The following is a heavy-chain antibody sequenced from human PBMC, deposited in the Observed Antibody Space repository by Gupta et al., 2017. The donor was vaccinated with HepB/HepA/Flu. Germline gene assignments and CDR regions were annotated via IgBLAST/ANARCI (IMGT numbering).Heavy chain of an antibody. D-gene: IGHD6-19*01. CDR1: GGSINNYY. CDR2: IYYSGST. CDR3: AREHNGGWYFDY. Sequence: QVQLQESGPGLVKPSETLSLTCTVSGGSINNYYWSWIRQPPGKGLEWIGYIYYSGSTNYNPSLKSRVTISIDTSQNQFSLKLRSVTAADAAVYHCAREHNGGWYFDYWGQGTLVTVSS. J-gene: IGHJ4*02. V-gene: IGHV4-59*01.